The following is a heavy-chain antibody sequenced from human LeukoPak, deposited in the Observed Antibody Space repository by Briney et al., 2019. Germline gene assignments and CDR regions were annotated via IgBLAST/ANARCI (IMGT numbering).Heavy chain of an antibody. CDR3: ARDQRARRHFDY. J-gene: IGHJ4*02. D-gene: IGHD1-14*01. CDR2: ISYDGSNK. V-gene: IGHV3-30*04. Sequence: GGSLRLSCAASGFTFSSYAMHWVRQAPGEGLEWVAVISYDGSNKYYADSVKGRFTISRDNSKNTLYLQMNSLRAEDTAVYYCARDQRARRHFDYWGQGTLVTVSS. CDR1: GFTFSSYA.